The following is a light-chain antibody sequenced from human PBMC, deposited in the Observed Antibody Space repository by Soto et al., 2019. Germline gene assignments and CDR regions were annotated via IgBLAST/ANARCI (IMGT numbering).Light chain of an antibody. Sequence: EIVMTQSPATLSVSPGERATLSCRASQSVSSNLAWYQQKPGQAPRLLIYGASTRATGIPARFSGSGSGTELTLTISSLQSEDFAFYYCQQYNNWYTFGQGTKLEIK. V-gene: IGKV3-15*01. CDR2: GAS. J-gene: IGKJ2*01. CDR1: QSVSSN. CDR3: QQYNNWYT.